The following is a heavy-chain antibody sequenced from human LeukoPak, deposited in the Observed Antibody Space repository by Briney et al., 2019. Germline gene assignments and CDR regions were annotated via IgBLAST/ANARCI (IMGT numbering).Heavy chain of an antibody. D-gene: IGHD3-10*01. J-gene: IGHJ4*02. V-gene: IGHV4-38-2*02. Sequence: SETLSLTCTVSGYSISSGYYWGWIRPPPGKGLEWIGSIYHSGSTYYNPSLKSRVTISVDTSKNQFSLKLSSVTAADTAVYYCARADVDSGDFDYWGQGTLVTVSS. CDR3: ARADVDSGDFDY. CDR1: GYSISSGYY. CDR2: IYHSGST.